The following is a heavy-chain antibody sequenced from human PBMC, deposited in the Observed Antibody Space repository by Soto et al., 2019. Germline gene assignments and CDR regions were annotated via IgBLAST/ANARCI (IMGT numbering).Heavy chain of an antibody. CDR2: ISYDGSNK. V-gene: IGHV3-30-3*01. Sequence: GGSLRLSCAASGFTFSSYAMHWVRQAPGKGLEWVAVISYDGSNKYYADSVKGRFTISRDNSKNTLYLQMNSLRAEDTAVYYCARDVTDIVATIKFGEDGNCMDGWGQGTTVTVSS. J-gene: IGHJ6*02. CDR1: GFTFSSYA. CDR3: ARDVTDIVATIKFGEDGNCMDG. D-gene: IGHD5-12*01.